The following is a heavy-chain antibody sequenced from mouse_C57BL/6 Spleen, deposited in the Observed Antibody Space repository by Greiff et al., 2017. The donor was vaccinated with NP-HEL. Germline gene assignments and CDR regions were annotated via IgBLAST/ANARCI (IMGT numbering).Heavy chain of an antibody. Sequence: QVHVKQSGAELVRPGTSVKLSCKASGYTFTSYWMHWVKQRPGKVLEWIGVIDPSDSYTNYNQKFKGKATLTVDTSSSTAYMQLSSLTSEDSAVYYCARRRLLMPHYFDYWGQGTTLTVSS. J-gene: IGHJ2*01. V-gene: IGHV1-59*01. CDR3: ARRRLLMPHYFDY. D-gene: IGHD3-2*02. CDR1: GYTFTSYW. CDR2: IDPSDSYT.